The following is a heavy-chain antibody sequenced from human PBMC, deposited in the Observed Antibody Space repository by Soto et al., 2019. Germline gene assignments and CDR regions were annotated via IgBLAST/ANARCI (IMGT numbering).Heavy chain of an antibody. CDR1: GFTFSSYA. CDR2: ISGSGGST. CDR3: AKPRYNWNDPHYFDY. D-gene: IGHD1-20*01. Sequence: EVQLLESGGGLVQPGGSLRLSCAASGFTFSSYAMSWVRQAPGKGLEWVSAISGSGGSTYYADSVKGRFTISIDNSKNTLYLQMNSLRAEDTAVYYCAKPRYNWNDPHYFDYWGQGTLVTVSS. J-gene: IGHJ4*02. V-gene: IGHV3-23*01.